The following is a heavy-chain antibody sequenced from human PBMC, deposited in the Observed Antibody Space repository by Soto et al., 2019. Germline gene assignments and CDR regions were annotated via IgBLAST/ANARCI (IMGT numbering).Heavy chain of an antibody. D-gene: IGHD6-13*01. CDR3: AIPLYSSSWYYFEY. CDR2: IIPIFGTA. CDR1: GGTFSSYA. Sequence: EASVKVSCKASGGTFSSYAISWVRQAPGQGLEWMGGIIPIFGTANYAQKFQGRVTITADESTSTAYMELSSLRSEDTAVYYCAIPLYSSSWYYFEYWGQGTRVTVSS. V-gene: IGHV1-69*13. J-gene: IGHJ4*02.